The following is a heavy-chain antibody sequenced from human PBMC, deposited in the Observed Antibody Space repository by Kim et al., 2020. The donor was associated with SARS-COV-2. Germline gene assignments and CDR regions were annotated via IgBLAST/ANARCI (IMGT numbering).Heavy chain of an antibody. CDR3: ARAMVRGVIIGAYDM. J-gene: IGHJ3*02. D-gene: IGHD3-10*01. V-gene: IGHV3-13*01. Sequence: GGSLRLSCAASGFTFRTYDMHWVRQVTGKGLEWVSGIGTAGDTYYPGSVKGRFTISRENAKNSLYLQMNSLRAGDTAVYYCARAMVRGVIIGAYDMWGQGTMVVVSS. CDR2: IGTAGDT. CDR1: GFTFRTYD.